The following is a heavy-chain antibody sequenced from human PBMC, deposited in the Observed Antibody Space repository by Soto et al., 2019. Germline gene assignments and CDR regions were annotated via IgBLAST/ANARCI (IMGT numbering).Heavy chain of an antibody. D-gene: IGHD1-26*01. CDR1: GFTFSSYA. V-gene: IGHV3-30-3*01. J-gene: IGHJ3*02. CDR3: ARVEWEPRDAFDI. CDR2: ISYDGSNK. Sequence: QVQLVESGGGVVQPGRSLRLSCAASGFTFSSYAMHWVRQAPGKGLEWVAVISYDGSNKYYADSVKGRFTISRDNSKNTLYLQMNSLRAEDTAVYYCARVEWEPRDAFDIWGQGTMVTVSS.